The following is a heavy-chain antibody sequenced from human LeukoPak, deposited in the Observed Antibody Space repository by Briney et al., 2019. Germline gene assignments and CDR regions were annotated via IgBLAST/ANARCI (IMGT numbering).Heavy chain of an antibody. Sequence: SGGSLRLSCAASGFTFSSYGMHWVRQAPGKGLEWVAVISYDGSNKYYADSVKGRFTISRDNSKNTLYLQMNSLRAEDTAVYYCAKVQYSGSYSPHGYWGQGTLVTVSS. V-gene: IGHV3-30*18. CDR1: GFTFSSYG. D-gene: IGHD1-26*01. CDR3: AKVQYSGSYSPHGY. J-gene: IGHJ4*02. CDR2: ISYDGSNK.